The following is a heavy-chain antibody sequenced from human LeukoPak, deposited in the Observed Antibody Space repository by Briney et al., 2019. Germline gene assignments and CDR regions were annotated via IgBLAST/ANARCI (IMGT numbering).Heavy chain of an antibody. CDR2: IKHDGSEE. Sequence: GESLRLSCVASGLSISGQWMNWARQAPGQGLEWVANIKHDGSEEYYVDSVKGRFTISRDDGRNSVSLQMNSVRAEDTAVYYCGYTNNFYHWGQGTLVVVSS. CDR1: GLSISGQW. CDR3: GYTNNFYH. D-gene: IGHD3-16*02. J-gene: IGHJ4*02. V-gene: IGHV3-7*01.